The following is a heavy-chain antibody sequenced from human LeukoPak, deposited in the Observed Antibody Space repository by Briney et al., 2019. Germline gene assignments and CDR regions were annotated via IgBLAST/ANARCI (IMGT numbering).Heavy chain of an antibody. J-gene: IGHJ3*01. CDR3: VSGTYWEL. Sequence: GGSLRLSCAASGFTFSTYSMDWVRQAPGKGLEWVSSITSSSHMYYADSLKGRFTISRDNAKNSLLLQMNSLRAEDTAVYYCVSGTYWELWGQGTMVTVSS. D-gene: IGHD3-10*01. V-gene: IGHV3-21*01. CDR1: GFTFSTYS. CDR2: ITSSSHM.